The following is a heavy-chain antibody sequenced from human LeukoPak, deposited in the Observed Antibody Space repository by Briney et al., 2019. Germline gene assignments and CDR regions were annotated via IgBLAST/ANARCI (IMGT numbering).Heavy chain of an antibody. Sequence: GGSLRLSCAASGFTFSSYSMNWVRQAPGKGLEWVSSISSSSSYIYYADSVKGRFTISRDNTKNTLYLQMNSLRADDTAVYYCARVLWFGEFVYYYYMDVWGKGTTVTISS. J-gene: IGHJ6*03. V-gene: IGHV3-21*01. CDR3: ARVLWFGEFVYYYYMDV. CDR2: ISSSSSYI. CDR1: GFTFSSYS. D-gene: IGHD3-10*01.